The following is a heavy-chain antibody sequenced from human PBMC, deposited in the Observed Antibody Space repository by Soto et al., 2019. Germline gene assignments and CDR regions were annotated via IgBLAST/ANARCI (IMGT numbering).Heavy chain of an antibody. D-gene: IGHD5-12*01. J-gene: IGHJ6*02. CDR1: GGSFSGYY. V-gene: IGHV4-34*01. CDR2: INHSGST. Sequence: TLSLTCAVYGGSFSGYYWSWIRQPPGKGLEWIGEINHSGSTNYNPSLKSRVTISVDTSKNQFSLKLSSVTAADTAVYYCARDFYDGSLHKYYYYYGMDVWGQGTTVTVSS. CDR3: ARDFYDGSLHKYYYYYGMDV.